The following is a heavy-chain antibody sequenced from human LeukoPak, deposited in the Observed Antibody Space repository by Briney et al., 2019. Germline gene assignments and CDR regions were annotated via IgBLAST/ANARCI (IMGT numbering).Heavy chain of an antibody. J-gene: IGHJ4*02. Sequence: PGGSLRLSCAASGFTFSSLTMSWVRQAPGKGLEWVSYISSSSSRIYYADSVKGRFTITRDNAKNSMYLEMNSLRAEDTAVYDCARGLPYCGGDCFRALDYWGQGTLVTVSS. CDR2: ISSSSSRI. V-gene: IGHV3-48*01. CDR1: GFTFSSLT. CDR3: ARGLPYCGGDCFRALDY. D-gene: IGHD2-21*02.